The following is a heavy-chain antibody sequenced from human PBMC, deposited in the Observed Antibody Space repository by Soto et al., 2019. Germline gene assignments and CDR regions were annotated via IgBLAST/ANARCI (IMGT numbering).Heavy chain of an antibody. V-gene: IGHV3-7*01. Sequence: PGGSLRLSCAASGFTFSSYGMHWVRQASGKGLEWVANIKQDGSEIYYVDSVKGRFTISRDNAKNSLYLQMNSLRAEDTAVYYCASLLDYYDSSGYYQGGLSVDYWGQGTLVTVSS. J-gene: IGHJ4*02. CDR1: GFTFSSYG. CDR3: ASLLDYYDSSGYYQGGLSVDY. D-gene: IGHD3-22*01. CDR2: IKQDGSEI.